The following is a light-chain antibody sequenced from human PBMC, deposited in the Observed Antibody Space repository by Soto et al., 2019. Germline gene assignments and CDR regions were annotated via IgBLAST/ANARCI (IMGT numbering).Light chain of an antibody. CDR2: LEGSGTY. CDR1: SGHGDYI. CDR3: ETWDSYTYSHV. V-gene: IGLV4-60*03. Sequence: QPVLTQSSSASASLESSVKLTCTLSSGHGDYIIAWHQQQPGKAPRYLMNLEGSGTYNKGSGVPDRFSGSSSGADRYLTISNVQSEDEADYYCETWDSYTYSHVFGTGTKVT. J-gene: IGLJ1*01.